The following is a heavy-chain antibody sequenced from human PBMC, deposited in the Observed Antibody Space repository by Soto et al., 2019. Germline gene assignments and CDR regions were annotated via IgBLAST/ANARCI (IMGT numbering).Heavy chain of an antibody. CDR2: ISSSGSTI. V-gene: IGHV3-48*03. D-gene: IGHD2-2*01. CDR1: GFTFSSYE. Sequence: LRLSCAASGFTFSSYEMNWVRQAPGKGLEWVSYISSSGSTIYYADSVKGRFTISRDNAKNSLYLQMNSLRAEDTAVYYCARVSTDIVVVPAAIRYYYYYGMDVWGQGTTVTVSS. J-gene: IGHJ6*02. CDR3: ARVSTDIVVVPAAIRYYYYYGMDV.